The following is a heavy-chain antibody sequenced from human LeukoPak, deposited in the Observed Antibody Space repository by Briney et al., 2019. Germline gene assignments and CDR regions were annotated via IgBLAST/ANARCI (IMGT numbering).Heavy chain of an antibody. CDR3: AREPAGTLGFDY. D-gene: IGHD6-19*01. CDR2: IYYSGST. Sequence: SETLSLTCTVSGGSISSYYWSWIRQPSGKGLEWIGYIYYSGSTNYNPSLKSRVTISVDTSKNQFSLKLSSVTAADTAVYYCAREPAGTLGFDYWGQGTLVTVSS. V-gene: IGHV4-59*01. CDR1: GGSISSYY. J-gene: IGHJ4*02.